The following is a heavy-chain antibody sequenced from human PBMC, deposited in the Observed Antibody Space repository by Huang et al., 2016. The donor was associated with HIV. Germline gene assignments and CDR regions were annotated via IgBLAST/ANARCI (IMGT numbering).Heavy chain of an antibody. CDR2: ISYYESKK. CDR1: GFTFTSYA. J-gene: IGHJ4*02. Sequence: QVQLVESGGGVVQPGRSLRLSCAASGFTFTSYAMHWVRQAPGKGMEWVALISYYESKKYYADSVKGRVTISRDYAKNTLYLHMNSLRAEDTAVYYCAREGRDYVWGSYSDYWGQGTLVTVSS. D-gene: IGHD3-16*01. V-gene: IGHV3-30-3*01. CDR3: AREGRDYVWGSYSDY.